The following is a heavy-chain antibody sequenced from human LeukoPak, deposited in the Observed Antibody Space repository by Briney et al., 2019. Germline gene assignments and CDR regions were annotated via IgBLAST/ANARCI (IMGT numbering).Heavy chain of an antibody. CDR1: GGSISSHF. V-gene: IGHV4-59*11. D-gene: IGHD4-23*01. Sequence: SETLSLTCTVSGGSISSHFWNWIRQPPGKGLEWIGYIYYSGSTNYNPSLKSRVTISVDTSKNQFSLKLSSVAAADTAVYYCARETTVVTPGRSDVFDIWGQGTMVTVSS. CDR2: IYYSGST. CDR3: ARETTVVTPGRSDVFDI. J-gene: IGHJ3*02.